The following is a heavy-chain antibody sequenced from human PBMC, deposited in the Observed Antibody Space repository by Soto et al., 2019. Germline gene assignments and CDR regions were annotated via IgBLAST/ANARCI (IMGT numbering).Heavy chain of an antibody. D-gene: IGHD3-10*01. J-gene: IGHJ5*02. CDR3: ARDGRDWFDP. V-gene: IGHV1-2*02. Sequence: ASVKVSCKASGYTFTSYGISWVRQAPGQGLEWMGWINPNSGGTNYAQKFQGRVTMTRDTSISTAYMELSRLRSDDTAVYYCARDGRDWFDPWGQGTLVTVSS. CDR1: GYTFTSYG. CDR2: INPNSGGT.